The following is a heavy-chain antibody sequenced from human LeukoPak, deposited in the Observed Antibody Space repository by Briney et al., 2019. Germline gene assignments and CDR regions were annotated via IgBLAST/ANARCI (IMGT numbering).Heavy chain of an antibody. D-gene: IGHD2-21*01. V-gene: IGHV3-23*01. CDR1: GFTFSSYA. CDR2: ISGSGGST. Sequence: GGSLRLSCAASGFTFSSYAMSWVRQAPGKGLEWVSAISGSGGSTYYADSVKGRFTIFRDNSENTLYLQMNSLRAEDTAVYYCAKFLPTHIVVANYYFDYWGQGTLVTVSS. CDR3: AKFLPTHIVVANYYFDY. J-gene: IGHJ4*02.